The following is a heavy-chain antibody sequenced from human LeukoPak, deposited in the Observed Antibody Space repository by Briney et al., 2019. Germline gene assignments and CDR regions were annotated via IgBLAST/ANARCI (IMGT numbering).Heavy chain of an antibody. CDR2: ITSSSSYI. Sequence: PGGSLRLSCAASGFTFSSYGMHWVRQAPGKGLERVSSITSSSSYIYYADSVKGRFTISRDNAKNSLYLQMDSLRVEDTAEYYCARDPYSGNYGAYYYYYMDVWGKGTTVTVSS. D-gene: IGHD1-26*01. CDR3: ARDPYSGNYGAYYYYYMDV. CDR1: GFTFSSYG. V-gene: IGHV3-21*06. J-gene: IGHJ6*03.